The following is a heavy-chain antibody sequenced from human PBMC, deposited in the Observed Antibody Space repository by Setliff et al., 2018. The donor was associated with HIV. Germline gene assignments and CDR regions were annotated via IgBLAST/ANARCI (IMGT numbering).Heavy chain of an antibody. J-gene: IGHJ6*03. V-gene: IGHV4-38-2*02. CDR1: GGSISSGYY. D-gene: IGHD3-10*01. CDR2: IYHSGST. CDR3: ARGRDYYGSGSYFNGRANSYYFMDV. Sequence: SETLSLTCTVSGGSISSGYYWGWIRQPPGKGLEWIGTIYHSGSTNYNPSLKSRVTISVDTSKNQFSLRLSSVTAADTAVYYCARGRDYYGSGSYFNGRANSYYFMDVWGKGTTVNVSS.